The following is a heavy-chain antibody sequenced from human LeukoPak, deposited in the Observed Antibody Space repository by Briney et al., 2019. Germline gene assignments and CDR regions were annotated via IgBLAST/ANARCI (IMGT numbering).Heavy chain of an antibody. CDR2: IIPIFGTA. CDR3: ARAGAYYYGSGSYYNVWWFDP. CDR1: GYTFTGYY. V-gene: IGHV1-69*05. J-gene: IGHJ5*02. D-gene: IGHD3-10*01. Sequence: ASVKVSCKASGYTFTGYYMHWVRQAPGQGLEWMGRIIPIFGTANYAQKFQGRVTITTDESTSTAYMELSSLRSEDTAVYYCARAGAYYYGSGSYYNVWWFDPWGQGTLVTVSS.